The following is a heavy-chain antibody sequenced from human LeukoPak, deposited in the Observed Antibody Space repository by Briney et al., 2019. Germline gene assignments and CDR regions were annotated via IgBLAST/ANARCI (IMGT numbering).Heavy chain of an antibody. J-gene: IGHJ4*02. Sequence: GGSLRLSCAASGFTFSSYAMSWVRQAPGKGLEWVSAISDSGGSTYYADSVKGRFTISRDNSKNTLYLQVNSLRAEDTAVYYCAKLKSADWGPSDYWGQGTLVTVSS. D-gene: IGHD7-27*01. CDR2: ISDSGGST. CDR1: GFTFSSYA. CDR3: AKLKSADWGPSDY. V-gene: IGHV3-23*01.